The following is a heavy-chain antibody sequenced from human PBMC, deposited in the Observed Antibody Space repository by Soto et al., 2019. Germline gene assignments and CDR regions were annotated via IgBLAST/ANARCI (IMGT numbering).Heavy chain of an antibody. J-gene: IGHJ6*03. V-gene: IGHV3-66*01. CDR3: LLEGTYYDFWSGPPLGYMDV. CDR2: IYSGGST. Sequence: VGSLRLSCAASGFTVSSNYMSWVRQAPGKGLEWVSVIYSGGSTYYADSVKGRFTISRDNSKNTLYLQMNSLRAEDTAVYYCLLEGTYYDFWSGPPLGYMDVWGKGTTVTVSS. CDR1: GFTVSSNY. D-gene: IGHD3-3*01.